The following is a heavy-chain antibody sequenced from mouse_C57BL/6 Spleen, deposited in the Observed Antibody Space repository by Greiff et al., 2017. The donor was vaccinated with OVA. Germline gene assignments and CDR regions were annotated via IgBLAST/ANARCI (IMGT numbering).Heavy chain of an antibody. Sequence: EVQLVESGPGMVKPSQSLSLTCTVTGYSITSGYDWHWIRHFPGNKLEWMGYISYSGSTNYNPSLKSRISITHDTSKNHFFLKLNSVTTEDTATYYCASSYDGYYVWFAYWGQGTLVTVSA. CDR2: ISYSGST. CDR1: GYSITSGYD. J-gene: IGHJ3*01. V-gene: IGHV3-1*01. D-gene: IGHD2-3*01. CDR3: ASSYDGYYVWFAY.